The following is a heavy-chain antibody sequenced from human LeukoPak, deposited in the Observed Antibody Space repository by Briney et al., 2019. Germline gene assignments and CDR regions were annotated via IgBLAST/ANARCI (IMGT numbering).Heavy chain of an antibody. CDR1: GYTLTSYT. J-gene: IGHJ4*02. D-gene: IGHD5-18*01. Sequence: ASVKVSCKASGYTLTSYTMHWVRQAPGQRLEWMGWINTVSGNIKYSQNFQGRVTITRDTSASTAYMELSSLRSEDTAVYYCARGRSYGYSYGQDFDYWGQGTLVTVSS. CDR3: ARGRSYGYSYGQDFDY. CDR2: INTVSGNI. V-gene: IGHV1-3*04.